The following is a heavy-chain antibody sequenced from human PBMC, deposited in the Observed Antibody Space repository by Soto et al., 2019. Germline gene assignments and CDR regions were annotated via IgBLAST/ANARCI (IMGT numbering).Heavy chain of an antibody. CDR2: IKQDGSEK. Sequence: EVQLVESGGGLVQPGGSLRLSCAASGFTFSSYWMSWVRQAPGKELEWVANIKQDGSEKYYVDSVKGRFTISRDNAKNSLYLQMNSLRAEDTAVYYCASLAYCGGDCYTPAEYFQHWGQGTLVTVSS. CDR1: GFTFSSYW. D-gene: IGHD2-21*02. CDR3: ASLAYCGGDCYTPAEYFQH. V-gene: IGHV3-7*01. J-gene: IGHJ1*01.